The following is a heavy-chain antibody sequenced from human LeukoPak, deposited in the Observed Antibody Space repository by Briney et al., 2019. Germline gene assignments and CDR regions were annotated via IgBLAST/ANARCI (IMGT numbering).Heavy chain of an antibody. D-gene: IGHD2-2*01. V-gene: IGHV3-33*06. CDR3: AKDSFRYCSSTSCYDFDY. Sequence: GGSLRLSCAASGFTFSSYGMHWVRQAPGKGLEWVAVIWYDGSKKYYADSVKGRFTISRDNSKNTLYLQMNSLRAEDTAVYYCAKDSFRYCSSTSCYDFDYWGQGTLVTVSS. J-gene: IGHJ4*02. CDR1: GFTFSSYG. CDR2: IWYDGSKK.